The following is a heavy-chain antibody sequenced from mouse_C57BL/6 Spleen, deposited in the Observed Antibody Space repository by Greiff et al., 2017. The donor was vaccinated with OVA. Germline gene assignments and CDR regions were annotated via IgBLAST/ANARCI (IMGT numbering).Heavy chain of an antibody. CDR2: IYPGSGST. J-gene: IGHJ1*03. CDR1: GYTFTSYW. Sequence: VQLQQPGAELVKPGASVKMSCKASGYTFTSYWMTWVKQRPGQGLEWIGDIYPGSGSTNYNEKFKSKATLTVDTSSSTAYMQLSSLTSEDAAVYYGARDGRGYFDVWGTGTTVTVSS. D-gene: IGHD1-1*01. V-gene: IGHV1-55*01. CDR3: ARDGRGYFDV.